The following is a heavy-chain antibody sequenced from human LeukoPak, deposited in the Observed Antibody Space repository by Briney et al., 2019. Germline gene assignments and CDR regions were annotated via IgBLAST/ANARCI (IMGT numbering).Heavy chain of an antibody. V-gene: IGHV3-21*01. Sequence: GGSLRLSCAPSAFTLSSYSMNWVRQAPGKGLEWGSSISSSSSYINYTDSVKGRFTISTDKSTNSLYLQMNSVRSADTAVYYCARDRNSGYDSSFDYWGQGTLVTVSS. CDR1: AFTLSSYS. CDR3: ARDRNSGYDSSFDY. CDR2: ISSSSSYI. J-gene: IGHJ4*02. D-gene: IGHD5-12*01.